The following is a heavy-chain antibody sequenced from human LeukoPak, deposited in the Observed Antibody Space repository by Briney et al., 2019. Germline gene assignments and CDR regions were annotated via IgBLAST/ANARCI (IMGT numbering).Heavy chain of an antibody. Sequence: SETLSLTCTVSGGSISTYYWSWIRQPPGKGLEWIGYIYYSGSTNYNPSLKSRVTISVDTSKNQFSLKLSSVTAADTAVYYCARRAAGAFDIWGQGTMVTVSS. CDR1: GGSISTYY. CDR3: ARRAAGAFDI. CDR2: IYYSGST. V-gene: IGHV4-59*08. D-gene: IGHD2-15*01. J-gene: IGHJ3*02.